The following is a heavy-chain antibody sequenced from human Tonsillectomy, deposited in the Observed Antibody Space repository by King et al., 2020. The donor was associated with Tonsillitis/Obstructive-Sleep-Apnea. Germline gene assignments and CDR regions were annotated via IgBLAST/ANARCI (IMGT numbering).Heavy chain of an antibody. V-gene: IGHV4-31*03. J-gene: IGHJ4*02. CDR2: IYYSGST. CDR3: ARDGHDSSSPFSFDY. CDR1: GGSINSGGYY. Sequence: LQLQESGPGLVKPSQTLSLTCTVSGGSINSGGYYWSWIRQHPGKGLEWIGYIYYSGSTYYNPSLKSRVTISADTSKNQLSLKLSSVTAADTAVYYCARDGHDSSSPFSFDYLGQGTLVTVSS. D-gene: IGHD6-6*01.